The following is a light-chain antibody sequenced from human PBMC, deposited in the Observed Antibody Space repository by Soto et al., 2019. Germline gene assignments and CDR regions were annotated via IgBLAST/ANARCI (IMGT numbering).Light chain of an antibody. CDR3: NSYTSSSTYV. CDR1: SSDVGGFNY. CDR2: DVT. V-gene: IGLV2-14*03. Sequence: QSALTQPASVSGPLEQSITTSCTGTSSDVGGFNYVSWYQQHPGKAPKLMIYDVTNRPSGVSYRFSGSKSGNTASLTISGLQAEDEADYYCNSYTSSSTYVFGTGTKLTVL. J-gene: IGLJ1*01.